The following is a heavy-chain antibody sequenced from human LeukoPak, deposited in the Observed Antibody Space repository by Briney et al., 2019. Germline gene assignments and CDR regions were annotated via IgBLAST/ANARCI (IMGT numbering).Heavy chain of an antibody. Sequence: PGGSLRLFCVASGFTFSNYAMSWVRQAPGKGLEWVANIKQDGSEKYYVDSVKGRFTISRDNDKNSLFLQMTSLRAEDTAVYYCARVGGRYSPLGYWGQGTLVTVSS. CDR1: GFTFSNYA. V-gene: IGHV3-7*01. CDR3: ARVGGRYSPLGY. CDR2: IKQDGSEK. J-gene: IGHJ4*02. D-gene: IGHD3-16*02.